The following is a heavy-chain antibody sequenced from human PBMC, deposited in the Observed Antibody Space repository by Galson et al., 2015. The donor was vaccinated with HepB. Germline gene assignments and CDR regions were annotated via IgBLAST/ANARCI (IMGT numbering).Heavy chain of an antibody. V-gene: IGHV4-61*02. J-gene: IGHJ4*02. CDR1: GGSISSGTYY. Sequence: TLSLTCTVSGGSISSGTYYWSWIRQPAGKGLEWIGRIYFSGSTNYNPSLKSRVTMSLDTSKNQFSLKLSSVTAADTAVYYCARSTWYYFDYWGQGTLVTVSS. CDR3: ARSTWYYFDY. D-gene: IGHD2-8*02. CDR2: IYFSGST.